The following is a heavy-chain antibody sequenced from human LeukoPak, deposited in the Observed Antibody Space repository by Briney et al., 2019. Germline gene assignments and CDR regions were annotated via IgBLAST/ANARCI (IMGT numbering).Heavy chain of an antibody. V-gene: IGHV3-21*01. J-gene: IGHJ4*02. Sequence: GGSLRLSCAASGFTFSGYAMNWVRQAPGKGLEWVSCISSTSNYIYYADSVRGRFAISRDNARNSLSLQMNSLTPEDTAVYYCARDYGDYSFPDYWGQGTLVTVSS. D-gene: IGHD4-17*01. CDR1: GFTFSGYA. CDR2: ISSTSNYI. CDR3: ARDYGDYSFPDY.